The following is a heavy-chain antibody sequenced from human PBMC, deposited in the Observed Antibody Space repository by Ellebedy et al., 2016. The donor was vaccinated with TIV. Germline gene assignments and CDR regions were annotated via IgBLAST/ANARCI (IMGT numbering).Heavy chain of an antibody. D-gene: IGHD6-13*01. J-gene: IGHJ6*02. CDR1: GYTFTSYG. Sequence: AASVKVSCKASGYTFTSYGISWVRQAPGQGLEWMGSISAYNGNTNYAQKPPGRVTMTTDTSTSKAYMELRSLSSDDTAVYYCTRDYTSSRRYYYYGMDVWGQGTTVTVSS. CDR3: TRDYTSSRRYYYYGMDV. V-gene: IGHV1-18*01. CDR2: ISAYNGNT.